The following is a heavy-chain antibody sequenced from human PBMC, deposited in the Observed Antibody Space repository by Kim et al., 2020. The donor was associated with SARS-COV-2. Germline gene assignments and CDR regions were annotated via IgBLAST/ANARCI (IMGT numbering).Heavy chain of an antibody. J-gene: IGHJ4*02. D-gene: IGHD3-22*01. CDR1: GGSFSGYY. CDR3: AARYDSSGYPDY. Sequence: SETLSLTCAVYGGSFSGYYWSWIRQPPGKGLEWIGEINHSGSTNYNPSLKSRVTISVDTSKNQISLKLSSVTAADTAVYYCAARYDSSGYPDYWGQGTLVTVSS. V-gene: IGHV4-34*01. CDR2: INHSGST.